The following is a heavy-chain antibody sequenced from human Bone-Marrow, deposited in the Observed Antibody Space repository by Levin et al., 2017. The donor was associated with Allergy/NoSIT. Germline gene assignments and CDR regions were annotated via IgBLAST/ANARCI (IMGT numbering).Heavy chain of an antibody. D-gene: IGHD2-2*01. V-gene: IGHV4-39*07. J-gene: IGHJ5*02. CDR2: IYYSGST. CDR3: ARDLRVLVPAAMGWFDP. Sequence: NPSETLSLTCTVSGGSISSSSYYWGWIRQPPGTGLEWIGSIYYSGSTYYNPSLKSRVTISVDTSKNQFSLKLSSVTAADTAVYYCARDLRVLVPAAMGWFDPWGQGTLVTVSS. CDR1: GGSISSSSYY.